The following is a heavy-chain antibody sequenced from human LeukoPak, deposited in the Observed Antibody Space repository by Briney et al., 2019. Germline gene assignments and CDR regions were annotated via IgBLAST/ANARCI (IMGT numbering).Heavy chain of an antibody. V-gene: IGHV1-46*01. CDR3: ARENTVTPYYFDY. J-gene: IGHJ4*02. CDR1: GYTFTSYY. CDR2: INPSGGST. D-gene: IGHD4-17*01. Sequence: ASVKVSCKASGYTFTSYYMHWVRQAPGQGLEWMGIINPSGGSTSYAQKFQGRVTITTDESTSTAYMELSSLRSEDTAVYYCARENTVTPYYFDYWGQGTLVTVSS.